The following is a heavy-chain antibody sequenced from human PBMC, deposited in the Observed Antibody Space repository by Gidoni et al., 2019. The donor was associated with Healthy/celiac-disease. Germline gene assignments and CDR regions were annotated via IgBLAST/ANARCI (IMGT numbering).Heavy chain of an antibody. D-gene: IGHD6-19*01. V-gene: IGHV4-59*01. CDR2: IYDSGST. J-gene: IGHJ4*02. Sequence: QVQLQESGPGLVKPSETLSLTCTVSGGSISSYYWSWIRQPPGKGLEWIGYIYDSGSTNYNPSLKSRVTISVDTSKNQFSLKLSSVTAADTAVYYCARDSSGWYYFDYWGQGTLVTVSS. CDR3: ARDSSGWYYFDY. CDR1: GGSISSYY.